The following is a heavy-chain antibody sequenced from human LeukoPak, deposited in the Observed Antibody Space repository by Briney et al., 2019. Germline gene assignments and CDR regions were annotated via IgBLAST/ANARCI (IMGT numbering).Heavy chain of an antibody. V-gene: IGHV3-7*03. Sequence: GGSLRLSCAASGSTSSRYYMSWVRQTPEKGLGWVANINQDGSEKNYVDSVKGRFTISRDNAKNSLYLQMNSLKTEDTAVYYCTTEIGYYYDSSGSRWGQGTLVTVSS. CDR2: INQDGSEK. CDR1: GSTSSRYY. J-gene: IGHJ4*02. CDR3: TTEIGYYYDSSGSR. D-gene: IGHD3-22*01.